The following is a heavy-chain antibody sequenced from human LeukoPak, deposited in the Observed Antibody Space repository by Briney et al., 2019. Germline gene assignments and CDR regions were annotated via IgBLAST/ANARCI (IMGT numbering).Heavy chain of an antibody. J-gene: IGHJ6*03. CDR2: IYTSGST. D-gene: IGHD6-6*01. CDR3: ARAQYSSPIRYYYYYYMDV. CDR1: GNSISTGNYY. Sequence: KPSETLSPTCTVSGNSISTGNYYWSWIRQPAGKGLEWIGRIYTSGSTNYNPSLKSQVTISVDTSKNQFSLKLSSVTAADTAVYYCARAQYSSPIRYYYYYYMDVWGKGTTVTVSS. V-gene: IGHV4-61*02.